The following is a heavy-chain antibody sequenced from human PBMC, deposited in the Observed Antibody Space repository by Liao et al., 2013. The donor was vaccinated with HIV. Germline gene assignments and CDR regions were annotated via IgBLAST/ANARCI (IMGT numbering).Heavy chain of an antibody. CDR2: MYTSGNT. J-gene: IGHJ6*03. Sequence: QLQLQESGPGLVKPSETLSLTCIVSGGSISRYYWSWVRQPAGKGLEWIGHMYTSGNTNYNPSLKSRVTMSVDTSKNQVSLKVNSVTAADTAVYYCAGRREYNWNYNYYYMDVWGKGTTVTVSS. D-gene: IGHD1-20*01. CDR1: GGSISRYY. CDR3: AGRREYNWNYNYYYMDV. V-gene: IGHV4-4*07.